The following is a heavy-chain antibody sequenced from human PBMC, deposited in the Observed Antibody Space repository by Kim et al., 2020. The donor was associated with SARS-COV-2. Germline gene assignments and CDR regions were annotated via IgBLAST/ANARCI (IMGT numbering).Heavy chain of an antibody. CDR3: ARRTMVRGVWGVWRRGVDY. V-gene: IGHV4-34*01. D-gene: IGHD3-10*01. CDR2: INHSGST. CDR1: GGSFSGYY. Sequence: SETLSLTCAVYGGSFSGYYWSWIRQPPGKGLEWIGEINHSGSTNYNPSLKSRVTISVDTSKNQFSLKLSSVTAADTAVYYCARRTMVRGVWGVWRRGVDYWGQGTLVTVSS. J-gene: IGHJ4*02.